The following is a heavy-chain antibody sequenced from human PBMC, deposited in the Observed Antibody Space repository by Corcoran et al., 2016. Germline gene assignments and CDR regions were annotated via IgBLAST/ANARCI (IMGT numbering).Heavy chain of an antibody. D-gene: IGHD1-26*01. CDR3: AREARERGGMDV. J-gene: IGHJ6*02. Sequence: EVQLVESGGGLVQPGESLRLSCTASGFTFSSFWMSWVRQAPGKGLEWVANIKQGGSQKYYVESVKGRFTISRDDAKNSLYLQMNSLRAEDTAVYYCAREARERGGMDVWGQGTTVTVSS. CDR1: GFTFSSFW. CDR2: IKQGGSQK. V-gene: IGHV3-7*01.